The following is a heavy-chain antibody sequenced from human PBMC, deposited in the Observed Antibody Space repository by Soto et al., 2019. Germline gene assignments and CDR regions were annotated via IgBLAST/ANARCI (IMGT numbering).Heavy chain of an antibody. Sequence: QVQLVESGGGVVQPGRSLRLSCAASGFTFSSYGMHWVRQAPGKGLEWVAVISYDGSNKYYADSVKGRFTISRDNSKNTLYLQMNSLRAEDTAVYYCAKASDSSGYYWRGYFDYWGXXTLVTVSS. D-gene: IGHD3-22*01. CDR3: AKASDSSGYYWRGYFDY. J-gene: IGHJ4*01. CDR1: GFTFSSYG. CDR2: ISYDGSNK. V-gene: IGHV3-30*18.